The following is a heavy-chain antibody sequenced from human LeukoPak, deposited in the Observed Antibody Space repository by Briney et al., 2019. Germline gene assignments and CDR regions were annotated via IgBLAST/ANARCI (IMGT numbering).Heavy chain of an antibody. V-gene: IGHV1-58*02. J-gene: IGHJ4*02. CDR3: AAGSGWYRFDY. D-gene: IGHD6-19*01. CDR1: GFTFTSSA. Sequence: TSVTVSCKASGFTFTSSAIQWVRQARGQRLEWIGWIVVGSGNTNYAQKFQERVTITRDMSTSTAYMELSSLTSEDSAVYYCAAGSGWYRFDYWGQGTLVTVSS. CDR2: IVVGSGNT.